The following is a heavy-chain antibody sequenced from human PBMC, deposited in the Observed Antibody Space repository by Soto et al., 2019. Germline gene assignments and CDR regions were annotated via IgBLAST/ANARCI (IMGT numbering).Heavy chain of an antibody. CDR3: AKGVIIYYYYGMDV. CDR2: ISWNSGSI. Sequence: PGGSLRLSCAASGFTFDDYAMHWVRQAPGKGLEWVSGISWNSGSIGYADSVKGRFTISRDNAKNSLYLQMNSLRAEDTALYYCAKGVIIYYYYGMDVWGQGTTVTVSS. V-gene: IGHV3-9*01. J-gene: IGHJ6*02. CDR1: GFTFDDYA. D-gene: IGHD3-10*01.